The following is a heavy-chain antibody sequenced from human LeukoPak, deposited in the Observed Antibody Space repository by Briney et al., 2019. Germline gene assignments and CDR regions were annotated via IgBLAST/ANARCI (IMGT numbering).Heavy chain of an antibody. V-gene: IGHV3-66*01. CDR2: IHGGGTT. Sequence: GGSLRLSCATSGFSVRSNYLRWVRQAPGKKLESVAVIHGGGTTLYADSVKGRFTISRDDSKNTLPLQMNSLRDEDTALYYSVKSYSGWTGQSWGQGTQVTVSS. J-gene: IGHJ5*02. D-gene: IGHD6-19*01. CDR3: VKSYSGWTGQS. CDR1: GFSVRSNY.